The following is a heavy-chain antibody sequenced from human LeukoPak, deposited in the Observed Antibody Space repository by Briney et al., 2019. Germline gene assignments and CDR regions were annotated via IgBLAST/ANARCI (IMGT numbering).Heavy chain of an antibody. CDR3: ARIAKTCSGGSCYCLFDY. V-gene: IGHV4-39*01. Sequence: PSETLSLTCTVAGGSISSSSYFWGWIRQPPGKGLEWIGSIYYSGSTYYNPSLKSRVTISVDTSKNQFSLKLSSVTAADTAVYFCARIAKTCSGGSCYCLFDYWGQGTLVTVSS. CDR2: IYYSGST. J-gene: IGHJ4*02. CDR1: GGSISSSSYF. D-gene: IGHD2-15*01.